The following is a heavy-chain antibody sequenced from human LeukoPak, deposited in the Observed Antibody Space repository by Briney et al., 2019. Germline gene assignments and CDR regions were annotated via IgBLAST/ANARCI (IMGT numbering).Heavy chain of an antibody. V-gene: IGHV4-38-2*02. D-gene: IGHD4-17*01. J-gene: IGHJ4*02. Sequence: SETLSLTCTVSGYSISSGYYWGWIRQPPGKGLEWIGSIYHSGSTNYNPSLKSRVTKSIDTSKKQFSLKLNSVTAADTAVYYCARVGRYGYYFDYWGQGTLVIVSS. CDR1: GYSISSGYY. CDR3: ARVGRYGYYFDY. CDR2: IYHSGST.